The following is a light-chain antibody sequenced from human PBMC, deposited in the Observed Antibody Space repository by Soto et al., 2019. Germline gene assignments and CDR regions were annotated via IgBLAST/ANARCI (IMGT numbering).Light chain of an antibody. V-gene: IGKV3-20*01. CDR2: GAS. Sequence: EIELTQSPGTLSLSPGERATLSCRASQSVSSSYLAWYQQKPGQGPRLLISGASRRATGIPDRFSGSGSVTDFTLTISRLEPEEFAVYYCQQFGASLPWTFGQGTKVDIK. J-gene: IGKJ1*01. CDR1: QSVSSSY. CDR3: QQFGASLPWT.